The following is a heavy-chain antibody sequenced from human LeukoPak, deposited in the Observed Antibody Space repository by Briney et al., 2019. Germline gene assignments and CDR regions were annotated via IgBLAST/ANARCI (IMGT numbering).Heavy chain of an antibody. V-gene: IGHV4-38-2*02. CDR3: ARGRGSISSSWSPFDY. Sequence: SETLSLTCTVSGNSISSDYYWGWVRQPPGKGLEWIGSIHHSGSTYYKSSLKSRVTISVDTSKNQFSLKLSSVTAADTAVYYCARGRGSISSSWSPFDYWGQGTLVTVSS. J-gene: IGHJ4*02. CDR2: IHHSGST. CDR1: GNSISSDYY. D-gene: IGHD6-13*01.